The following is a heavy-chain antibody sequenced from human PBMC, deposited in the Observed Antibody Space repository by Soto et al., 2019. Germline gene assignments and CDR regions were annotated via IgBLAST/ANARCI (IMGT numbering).Heavy chain of an antibody. V-gene: IGHV3-30*18. Sequence: QRLSCAASGFTFRSYGMHWVRQAPGKGLEWVAVISYDGSNKYYADSVKGRFTISRDNSKNTLYLQMNSLRAEDTAVYYCAKAPGGSDYNSYNYGRDVWGQGTRVTVSS. J-gene: IGHJ6*02. CDR1: GFTFRSYG. CDR3: AKAPGGSDYNSYNYGRDV. CDR2: ISYDGSNK. D-gene: IGHD1-26*01.